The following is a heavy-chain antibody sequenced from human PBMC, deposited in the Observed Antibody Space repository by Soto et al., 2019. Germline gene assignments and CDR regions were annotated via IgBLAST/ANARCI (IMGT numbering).Heavy chain of an antibody. CDR1: GTSISSYY. V-gene: IGHV4-59*01. D-gene: IGHD2-8*01. J-gene: IGHJ4*02. CDR3: ARYNSYAIDY. Sequence: VQLQESGPGLVKPSETLSLTCTVSGTSISSYYWSWIRQPPGKGLEWIANIHYSGTTNYNPSLSIRVTLSVDTSNNQFSLKMTSVTAADRAMYFCARYNSYAIDYWGRGTLVTVSS. CDR2: IHYSGTT.